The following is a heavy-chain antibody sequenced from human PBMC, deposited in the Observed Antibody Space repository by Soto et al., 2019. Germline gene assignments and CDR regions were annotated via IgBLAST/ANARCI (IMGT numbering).Heavy chain of an antibody. CDR1: GGFVSSVSYY. V-gene: IGHV4-34*01. Sequence: QVQLQQWGAGLLKPSETLSLTCAVYGGFVSSVSYYWSWIRQPPGKGLEWIGEMSHSGGTHFNPSLKSRVTISVDTSKHQFSLNIYSVTAADTALYYCARVERGTVTTVVDAFDIWGPGTMVTVSS. D-gene: IGHD1-1*01. CDR2: MSHSGGT. CDR3: ARVERGTVTTVVDAFDI. J-gene: IGHJ3*02.